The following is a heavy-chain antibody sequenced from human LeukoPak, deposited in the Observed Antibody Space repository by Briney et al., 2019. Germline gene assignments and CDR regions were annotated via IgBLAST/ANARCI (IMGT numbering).Heavy chain of an antibody. Sequence: GGSLRLSCAASGFTFNNYWMSWVRQAPGKGLEWVSAINDDGSNKYFVDSVKGRFTISRDNSKNSLYLQMNSLRAEDTAVYYCAKDSDHIPPPVDYWGQGTLGNGSS. CDR3: AKDSDHIPPPVDY. J-gene: IGHJ4*01. V-gene: IGHV3-7*03. CDR1: GFTFNNYW. CDR2: INDDGSNK. D-gene: IGHD1-14*01.